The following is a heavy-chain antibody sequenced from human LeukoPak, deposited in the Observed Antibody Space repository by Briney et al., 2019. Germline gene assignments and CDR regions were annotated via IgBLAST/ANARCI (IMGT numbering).Heavy chain of an antibody. D-gene: IGHD3-10*01. J-gene: IGHJ4*02. Sequence: GGSLRLSCAASGFTFSSYAMSWVRQAPGKGLEWVSVISGSGGSTYYADSVKGRFTISRDNSKNTLYLQMNSLRAEDTAVYYCAKDILLWFGELPGSFDYWGQGTLVTVSS. CDR2: ISGSGGST. V-gene: IGHV3-23*01. CDR3: AKDILLWFGELPGSFDY. CDR1: GFTFSSYA.